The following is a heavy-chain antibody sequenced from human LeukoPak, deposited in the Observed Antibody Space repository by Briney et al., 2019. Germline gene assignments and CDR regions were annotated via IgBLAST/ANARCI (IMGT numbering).Heavy chain of an antibody. V-gene: IGHV1-69*13. CDR1: GGTFSSYA. J-gene: IGHJ6*03. D-gene: IGHD2-15*01. Sequence: SVKVSCKASGGTFSSYAISWVRQAPGQGLEWMGGIIPIFGTANYAQKFQGRVTITADESTSTAYMELSSLRSEDTAVYYCAREAPLDYCSGGSCYSYYYYYMDVWGKGTTVTVSS. CDR2: IIPIFGTA. CDR3: AREAPLDYCSGGSCYSYYYYYMDV.